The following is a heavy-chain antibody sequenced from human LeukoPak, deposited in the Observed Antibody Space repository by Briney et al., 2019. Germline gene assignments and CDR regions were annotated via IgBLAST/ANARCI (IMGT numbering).Heavy chain of an antibody. V-gene: IGHV4-34*01. CDR2: INHSGST. CDR1: GGSFSGYY. Sequence: KPSETLSLTRAVYGGSFSGYYWSWIRQPPGKGLEWIGEINHSGSTNYNPSLKSRVTISVDTSKNQFSLKLSSVTAADTAVYYCASTLYCSGGSCYRNYYYYYMDVWGKGTTVTVSS. CDR3: ASTLYCSGGSCYRNYYYYYMDV. J-gene: IGHJ6*03. D-gene: IGHD2-15*01.